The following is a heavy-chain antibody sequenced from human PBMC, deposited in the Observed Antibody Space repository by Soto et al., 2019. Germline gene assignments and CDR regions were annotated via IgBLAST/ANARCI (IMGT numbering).Heavy chain of an antibody. V-gene: IGHV3-49*03. CDR2: IRSKAYGGTT. J-gene: IGHJ6*03. CDR1: GFTFGDYA. D-gene: IGHD2-2*01. Sequence: GVLRLSCTASGFTFGDYAMSWFRQAPGKGLEWVGFIRSKAYGGTTEYAASVKGRFTISRDDSKSIAYLQMNSLKTEDTAVYYCTRDRCSSTSCPYSYYYYYMDVWGKGTTVTVSS. CDR3: TRDRCSSTSCPYSYYYYYMDV.